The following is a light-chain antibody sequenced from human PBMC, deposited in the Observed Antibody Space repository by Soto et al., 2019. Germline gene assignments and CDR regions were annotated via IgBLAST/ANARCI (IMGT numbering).Light chain of an antibody. CDR1: SSDVGAYNY. V-gene: IGLV2-14*01. CDR2: DVS. J-gene: IGLJ1*01. CDR3: SSYTTSANYV. Sequence: QSVLTQPASVSGSPGQSITISCTGTSSDVGAYNYASWYQQHPGKAPELMIYDVSNRPSGVSNRFSGSKSGNTASLTISGLQAEDEADYYCSSYTTSANYVFGTGTKAPS.